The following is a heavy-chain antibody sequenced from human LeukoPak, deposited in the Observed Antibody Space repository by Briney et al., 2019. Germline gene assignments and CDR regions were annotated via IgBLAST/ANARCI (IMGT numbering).Heavy chain of an antibody. Sequence: SETLSLTCTVSGGSISSYYWSWIRQPPGKGLEWIGFIYYSGSTNYNPSLKSRVTISVDTSNNQFSLKLGSVTAADTAVYYCATARRFIAAPGTYYFDYWGQGTLVTVSS. CDR1: GGSISSYY. V-gene: IGHV4-59*01. CDR2: IYYSGST. J-gene: IGHJ4*02. CDR3: ATARRFIAAPGTYYFDY. D-gene: IGHD6-13*01.